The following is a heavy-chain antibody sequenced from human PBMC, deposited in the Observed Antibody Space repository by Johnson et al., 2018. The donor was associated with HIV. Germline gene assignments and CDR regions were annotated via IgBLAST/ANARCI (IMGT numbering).Heavy chain of an antibody. J-gene: IGHJ3*02. CDR2: IFTVGDV. Sequence: VQLVESGGDLAQPGGSLRLSCAASGITVSTNYMSWVRQAPGKGLEWVAVIFTVGDVYYSDSVKGRFTISRDNSKNTLYLQMNSLRAEDTAVYYCAKGNYYDSSGYYGSTHAFDIWGQGTMVTVSS. CDR3: AKGNYYDSSGYYGSTHAFDI. CDR1: GITVSTNY. V-gene: IGHV3-66*02. D-gene: IGHD3-22*01.